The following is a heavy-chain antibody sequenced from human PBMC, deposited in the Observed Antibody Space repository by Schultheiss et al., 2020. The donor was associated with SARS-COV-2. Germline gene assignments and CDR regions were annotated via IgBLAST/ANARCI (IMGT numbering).Heavy chain of an antibody. CDR1: GYTFTSYG. D-gene: IGHD4-17*01. J-gene: IGHJ6*02. Sequence: ASVKVSCKASGYTFTSYGISWVRQAPGQGLEWMGWISGYKDNTKYAQKFQGRVTITADESTSTAYMELSSLRSEDTAVYYCARGSPDYGETGYYYGMDVWGQGTTVTVSS. CDR3: ARGSPDYGETGYYYGMDV. V-gene: IGHV1-18*01. CDR2: ISGYKDNT.